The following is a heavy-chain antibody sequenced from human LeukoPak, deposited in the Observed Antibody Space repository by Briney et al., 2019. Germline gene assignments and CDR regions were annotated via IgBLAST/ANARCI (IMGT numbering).Heavy chain of an antibody. CDR1: GFTFSSYA. V-gene: IGHV3-30*04. Sequence: TGGSLRLSCAASGFTFSSYAMHWVRQAPGKGLEWVAVISYDGSNKYYADSVKGRFTIARDNSKNTLYLQMNSLRAEDTAVYYCAREGRTYDILTGYAYYFDYWGQGTLVTVSS. D-gene: IGHD3-9*01. J-gene: IGHJ4*02. CDR2: ISYDGSNK. CDR3: AREGRTYDILTGYAYYFDY.